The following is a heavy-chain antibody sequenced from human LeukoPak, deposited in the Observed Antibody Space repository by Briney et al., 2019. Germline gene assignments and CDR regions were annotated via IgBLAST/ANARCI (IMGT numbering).Heavy chain of an antibody. V-gene: IGHV3-21*01. J-gene: IGHJ4*02. CDR3: ARTVTTGEDYFDY. D-gene: IGHD4-17*01. Sequence: PGGSLRLSCAASGFTFSSYSMNWVRQAPGKGLEWVSSISSSSSYIYYADSVKGRFTISRDNAKNSLNLQMNSLRAEDTAVYYCARTVTTGEDYFDYWGQGTLVTVSS. CDR2: ISSSSSYI. CDR1: GFTFSSYS.